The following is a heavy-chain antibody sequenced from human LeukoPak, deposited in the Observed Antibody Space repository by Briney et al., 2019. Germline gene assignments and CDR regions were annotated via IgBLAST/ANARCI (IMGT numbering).Heavy chain of an antibody. Sequence: GGSLRLSCAASGFTFSSYWMSWVRQAPGKGLEWVANIKQDGSEKYYVDSVKGRFTISRDNAKNSLYLHMNSLRAEDTAVYYYARDGRGAVAGIYYYYYMDVWGKGTTVTVSS. J-gene: IGHJ6*03. V-gene: IGHV3-7*01. CDR1: GFTFSSYW. CDR2: IKQDGSEK. CDR3: ARDGRGAVAGIYYYYYMDV. D-gene: IGHD6-19*01.